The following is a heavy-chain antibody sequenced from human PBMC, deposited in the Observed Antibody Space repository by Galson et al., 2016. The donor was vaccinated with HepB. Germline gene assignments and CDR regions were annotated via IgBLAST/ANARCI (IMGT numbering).Heavy chain of an antibody. CDR2: ISMSGNSR. J-gene: IGHJ4*02. V-gene: IGHV3-23*01. CDR3: ARRHEYCPPVGCSVDY. CDR1: GFTFSRYG. Sequence: SLRLSCAGSGFTFSRYGMTWVRQAPGKGLEDVSSISMSGNSRDYAESVKGRFTISRDNSNSMLFLQMSSLRADDTAVYYCARRHEYCPPVGCSVDYWGQGTLVSVSS. D-gene: IGHD2/OR15-2a*01.